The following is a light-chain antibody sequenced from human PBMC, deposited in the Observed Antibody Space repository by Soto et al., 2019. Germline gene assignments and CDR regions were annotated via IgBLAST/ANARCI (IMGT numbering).Light chain of an antibody. V-gene: IGKV3-20*01. Sequence: EIVLTQSPGTLSLSPGERATLSCRASQIVSTNYLAWYQQKPGQAPRLLIYGASSRATGIPDRFSGSGSGADFTLTISRLEPEDFAVYFCQQYGSVPLTFGGGTKVEIK. CDR3: QQYGSVPLT. J-gene: IGKJ4*01. CDR1: QIVSTNY. CDR2: GAS.